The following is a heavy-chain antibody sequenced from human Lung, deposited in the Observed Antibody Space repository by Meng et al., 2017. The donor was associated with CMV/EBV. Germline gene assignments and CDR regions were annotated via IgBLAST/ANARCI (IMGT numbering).Heavy chain of an antibody. CDR2: ISTSGSI. CDR3: ARAVADTANFDY. CDR1: GYSMNNYY. D-gene: IGHD6-19*01. J-gene: IGHJ4*02. V-gene: IGHV4-4*07. Sequence: QVRLQVSGPGLVQYSVTLSPPCTASGYSMNNYYWSWIRQSAGKGLEWIGRISTSGSIPYNPSLTSRVTLSVDTSKNQISLQLSSVTAADTAVYYCARAVADTANFDYWGQGTLVTVSS.